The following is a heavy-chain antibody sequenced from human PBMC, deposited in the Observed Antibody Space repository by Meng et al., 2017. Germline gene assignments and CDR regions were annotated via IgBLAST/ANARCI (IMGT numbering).Heavy chain of an antibody. CDR1: GFTFSSYA. D-gene: IGHD2/OR15-2a*01. CDR3: ARGLSTTYWYFDL. J-gene: IGHJ2*01. V-gene: IGHV3-23*01. CDR2: ISGSGGST. Sequence: LEAGGRLVTPGGALRLSCGASGFTFSSYAMSWVRQAPGKGLEWVSAISGSGGSTYYADSVKGRFTISRDNSKNTLYLQMNSLRAEDTAVYYCARGLSTTYWYFDLWGRGTLVTVSS.